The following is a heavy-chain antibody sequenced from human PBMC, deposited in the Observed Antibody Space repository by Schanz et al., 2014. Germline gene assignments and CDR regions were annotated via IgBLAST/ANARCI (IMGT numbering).Heavy chain of an antibody. J-gene: IGHJ4*02. V-gene: IGHV1-69*02. Sequence: VQLEQSGAGVKNPGSSVKVSCKASGGTFNSYTINWVRQPPGQGLEWMGRIIPILGIANYAQKFQGRVTITEDRSTSTAYMELSSLRSEDTAVYYCASSGAGYSSSWDFDYWGQGTLVTVSS. CDR2: IIPILGIA. CDR3: ASSGAGYSSSWDFDY. D-gene: IGHD6-13*01. CDR1: GGTFNSYT.